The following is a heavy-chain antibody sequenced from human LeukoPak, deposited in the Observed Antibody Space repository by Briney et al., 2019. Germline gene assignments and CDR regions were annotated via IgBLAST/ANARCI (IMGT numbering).Heavy chain of an antibody. J-gene: IGHJ4*02. D-gene: IGHD6-19*01. CDR2: ISGNSVFI. V-gene: IGHV3-21*01. CDR1: GFTFRNYA. CDR3: VRGHTSGWSNFDS. Sequence: GGSLRLSCAASGFTFRNYAMTWVRQAPGMGLEWVSSISGNSVFIYYADSVTGRFTMSRDNAKNSLYLQMSSLRAEDTAVYYCVRGHTSGWSNFDSWGLGTLVTVSS.